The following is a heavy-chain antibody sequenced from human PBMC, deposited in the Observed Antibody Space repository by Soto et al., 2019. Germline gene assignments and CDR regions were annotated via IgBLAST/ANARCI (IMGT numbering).Heavy chain of an antibody. V-gene: IGHV4-39*01. D-gene: IGHD3-3*01. J-gene: IGHJ3*01. CDR2: IYYSGST. Sequence: SETLSLTCTVSGGSISSSSYYWGWIRQTPGKGLEWRGSIYYSGSTYYNPSLKTRVTISVDTSKNQFSLKLSSVTAADTAVYYCARRKRRXTIFGGVRTRPYDSFDLWGQGTMVTVSS. CDR3: ARRKRRXTIFGGVRTRPYDSFDL. CDR1: GGSISSSSYY.